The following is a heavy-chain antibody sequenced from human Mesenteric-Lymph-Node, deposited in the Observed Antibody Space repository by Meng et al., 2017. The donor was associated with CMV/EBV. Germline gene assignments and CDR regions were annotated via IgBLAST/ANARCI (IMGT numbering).Heavy chain of an antibody. J-gene: IGHJ6*02. CDR2: IYYSGST. Sequence: GSLRLSCTVSGGSVSSGSYYWSWIRQPPGKGLEWIGSIYYSGSTYYNPSLKSRVTISVDTSKNQFSLKLSSVTAADTAVYYCARDGMTAVSTYYYHYGMDVWGQGTTVTVSS. V-gene: IGHV4-39*07. D-gene: IGHD4-11*01. CDR3: ARDGMTAVSTYYYHYGMDV. CDR1: GGSVSSGSYY.